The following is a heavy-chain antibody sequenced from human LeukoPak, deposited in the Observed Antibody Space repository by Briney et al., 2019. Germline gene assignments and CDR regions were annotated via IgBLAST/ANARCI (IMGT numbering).Heavy chain of an antibody. CDR1: GDSVSNNSAA. V-gene: IGHV6-1*01. CDR3: ARDWSMIRGHYYFDY. D-gene: IGHD3-10*01. Sequence: SQTLSLTCAISGDSVSNNSAARNWIRQSPSRGLEWLGRTYYRSKWYNDYAISVKSRMTINPDTSKNQFSLQLNSVTPEDTAVYYCARDWSMIRGHYYFDYWGQGTLVTVSS. CDR2: TYYRSKWYN. J-gene: IGHJ4*02.